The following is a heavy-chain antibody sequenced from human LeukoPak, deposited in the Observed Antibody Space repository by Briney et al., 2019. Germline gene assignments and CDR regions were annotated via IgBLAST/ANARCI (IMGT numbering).Heavy chain of an antibody. V-gene: IGHV4-61*01. Sequence: SETLSLTCTVSGVSVSSGSYYWSWIRQPPGKGLEWIGYIYYSGSTNYNPSLKSRVTISVDTSKNQFSLKLSSVTAADTAVYYCARETSSGWYSVWGQGTLVTVSS. J-gene: IGHJ4*02. CDR2: IYYSGST. D-gene: IGHD6-19*01. CDR3: ARETSSGWYSV. CDR1: GVSVSSGSYY.